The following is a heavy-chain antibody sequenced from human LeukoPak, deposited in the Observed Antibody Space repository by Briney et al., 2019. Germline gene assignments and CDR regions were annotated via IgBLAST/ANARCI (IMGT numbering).Heavy chain of an antibody. CDR2: TYYRSKWYN. CDR1: GDSVSSNSAV. D-gene: IGHD6-19*01. V-gene: IGHV6-1*01. Sequence: SQTLSLTCALSGDSVSSNSAVWNWTRQSPSRGLEWLGRTYYRSKWYNDYAVSVKSRITINPDTSKNQFSLQLNSVTPEDTAVYYCARVGYSSGSTWGYYGMDVWGQGTTVTVSS. J-gene: IGHJ6*02. CDR3: ARVGYSSGSTWGYYGMDV.